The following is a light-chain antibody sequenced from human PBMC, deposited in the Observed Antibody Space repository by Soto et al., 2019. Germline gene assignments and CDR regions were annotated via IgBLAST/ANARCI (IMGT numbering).Light chain of an antibody. J-gene: IGKJ1*01. CDR3: QQYNSYSRT. CDR1: QSISSW. V-gene: IGKV1-5*03. Sequence: DIQMTQSPSTLSESVGDRDTITCRASQSISSWLAWYQQEPGKXHKXXIYKASSLESGVPSRFSDIESGTEFTLTLGSLQPDDGATYDGQQYNSYSRTFCQGTKADIK. CDR2: KAS.